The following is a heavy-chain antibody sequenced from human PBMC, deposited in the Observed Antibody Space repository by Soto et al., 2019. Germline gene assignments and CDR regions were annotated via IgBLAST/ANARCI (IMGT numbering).Heavy chain of an antibody. V-gene: IGHV4-4*02. J-gene: IGHJ6*02. Sequence: KPSETLSLTCAVSGGSISSSNWWSWVRQPPGKGLEWIGEIYHSGSTNYNPSLKSRVTISVDKSKNQFSLKLSSVTAADTAVYYCARMTSPAFYYYGMDVWGQGTTVTVSS. CDR1: GGSISSSNW. CDR2: IYHSGST. D-gene: IGHD6-25*01. CDR3: ARMTSPAFYYYGMDV.